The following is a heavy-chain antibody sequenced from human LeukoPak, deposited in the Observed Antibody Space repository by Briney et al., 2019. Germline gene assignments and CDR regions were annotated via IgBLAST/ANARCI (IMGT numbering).Heavy chain of an antibody. J-gene: IGHJ4*02. CDR3: ATGAYGDYSDY. V-gene: IGHV4-4*07. CDR1: GDSIRRSY. CDR2: LYFNGSA. Sequence: SETLSFTCTVSGDSIRRSYWSWIRQAAGKGLEWIGRLYFNGSAYYKPSLKSRVYMSLDASRSQFSLKLSSVTAADTAVYFCATGAYGDYSDYWGQGTLVTVSS. D-gene: IGHD4-17*01.